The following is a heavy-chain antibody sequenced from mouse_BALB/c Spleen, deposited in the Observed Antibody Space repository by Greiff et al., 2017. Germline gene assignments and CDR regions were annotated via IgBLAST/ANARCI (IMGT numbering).Heavy chain of an antibody. CDR2: ICSGGSYT. CDR1: GFTFSSYA. D-gene: IGHD1-1*02. Sequence: EVMLVESGGGLVKPGGSLKLSCAASGFTFSSYAMSWVRQTPEKRLEWVATICSGGSYTYYPDSVKGRFTISRDNAKNTLYLQMSSLRSEDTAMYYCARHGGSDYWGQGTTLTVSS. CDR3: ARHGGSDY. V-gene: IGHV5-9-3*01. J-gene: IGHJ2*01.